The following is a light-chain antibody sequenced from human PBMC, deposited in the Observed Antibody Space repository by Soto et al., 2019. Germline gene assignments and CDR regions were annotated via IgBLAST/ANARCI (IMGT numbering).Light chain of an antibody. V-gene: IGKV1-39*01. CDR3: QQYNSWQLS. CDR1: QSISSY. CDR2: AAS. J-gene: IGKJ4*01. Sequence: DIQMTQSPSSLSASVGDRVTITCRASQSISSYLNWYQQKPGKAPKLLIYAASSLQSGVPSRFSGSGSGTDFTLTISSLQFDDSATYYCQQYNSWQLSFGGGTKVDIK.